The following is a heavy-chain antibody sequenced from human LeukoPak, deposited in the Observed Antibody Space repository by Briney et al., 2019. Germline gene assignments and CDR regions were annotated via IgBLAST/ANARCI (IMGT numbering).Heavy chain of an antibody. J-gene: IGHJ6*02. CDR3: ARYTYYYDSSGYYYYYYGMDV. D-gene: IGHD3-22*01. Sequence: PGGSLRLSCAASGFTFTSYAMNWVRQAPGKGLEWVSAISGSGDSTYYADSVKGRFTISRDNSKNTLYLQMNSLRAEDTAVYYCARYTYYYDSSGYYYYYYGMDVWGQGTTVTVSS. CDR2: ISGSGDST. V-gene: IGHV3-23*01. CDR1: GFTFTSYA.